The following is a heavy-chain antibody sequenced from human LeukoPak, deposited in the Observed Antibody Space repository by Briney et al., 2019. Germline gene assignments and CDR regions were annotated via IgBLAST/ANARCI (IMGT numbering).Heavy chain of an antibody. D-gene: IGHD3-22*01. V-gene: IGHV4-39*07. J-gene: IGHJ4*02. CDR3: ARAIFVIGGPIDY. CDR1: GGSIRSSYYY. Sequence: KPSETLSLTCTVSGGSIRSSYYYWGWIRQPPGKGLEWIGSIYDSGSTNYNPSLKSRVTISVDTSKNQFSLKLSSVTAADTAVYYCARAIFVIGGPIDYWGQGTLVTVSS. CDR2: IYDSGST.